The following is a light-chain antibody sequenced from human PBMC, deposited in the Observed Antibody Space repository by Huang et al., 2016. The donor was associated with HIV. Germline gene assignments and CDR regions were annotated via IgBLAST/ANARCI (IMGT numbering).Light chain of an antibody. Sequence: DIQMTQSPSSVSASVGDRVTISCRASQAINNWLAWYQQKPGKAPKLLSYAASNLQRGVPSRFSGRGSGTEFTLTISTLQPEDIATYYCLQANSFPYTFGQGTKLEIK. V-gene: IGKV1-12*01. J-gene: IGKJ2*01. CDR2: AAS. CDR3: LQANSFPYT. CDR1: QAINNW.